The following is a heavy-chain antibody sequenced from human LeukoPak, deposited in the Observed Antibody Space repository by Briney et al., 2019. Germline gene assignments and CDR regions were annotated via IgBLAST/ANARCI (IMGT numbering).Heavy chain of an antibody. Sequence: SETLSLTCTVSGGSISSYYWSWIRQPPGKGLEWIGYIYYSGSTNYNPSLKSRVTISVDTSKNQFSLKLGSVTAADTAVYYCARRGAAVDAFDIWGQGTMVTVSS. CDR2: IYYSGST. J-gene: IGHJ3*02. V-gene: IGHV4-59*08. D-gene: IGHD6-13*01. CDR3: ARRGAAVDAFDI. CDR1: GGSISSYY.